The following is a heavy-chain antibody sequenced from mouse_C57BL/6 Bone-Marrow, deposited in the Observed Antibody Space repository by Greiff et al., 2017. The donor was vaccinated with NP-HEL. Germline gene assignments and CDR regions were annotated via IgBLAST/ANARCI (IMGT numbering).Heavy chain of an antibody. J-gene: IGHJ4*01. D-gene: IGHD2-1*01. CDR2: IYPGGGYT. CDR3: ARGLPGGAMDY. CDR1: GYTFTNYW. V-gene: IGHV1-63*01. Sequence: QVHVKQSGAELVRPGTSVKMSCKASGYTFTNYWIGWAKQRPGHGLEWIGDIYPGGGYTNYNEKFKGKATLTADKSSSTAYMQFSSLTSEDSAIYYCARGLPGGAMDYWGQGTSVTVSS.